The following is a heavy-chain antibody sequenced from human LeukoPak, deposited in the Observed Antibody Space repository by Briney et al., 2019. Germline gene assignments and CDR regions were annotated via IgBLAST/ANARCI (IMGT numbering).Heavy chain of an antibody. V-gene: IGHV1-18*01. CDR2: ISAYNGNT. CDR1: GYTFTSYG. J-gene: IGHJ4*02. Sequence: WASVNVSCKASGYTFTSYGISWVRQAPGQGLEWMGWISAYNGNTNYAQKLQGRVTMTTDTSTSTAYMELRSLRSDDTAVYYCARSFRLAGPFDYWGQGTLVTVSS. D-gene: IGHD6-19*01. CDR3: ARSFRLAGPFDY.